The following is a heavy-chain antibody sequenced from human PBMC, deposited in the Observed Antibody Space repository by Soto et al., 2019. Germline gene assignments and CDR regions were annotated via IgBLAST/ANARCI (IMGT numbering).Heavy chain of an antibody. D-gene: IGHD3-22*01. CDR3: ARDSDSSGPPLYYYYGMDV. CDR2: IIPILGIA. CDR1: EGTFSSYA. V-gene: IGHV1-69*10. Sequence: APVKVSCKASEGTFSSYAISWVRQAPGQGLEWRGGIIPILGIANYAQKFQGRVTITADKSTSTAYMELSSLRSEDTAVYYCARDSDSSGPPLYYYYGMDVWGQGTTVTVSS. J-gene: IGHJ6*02.